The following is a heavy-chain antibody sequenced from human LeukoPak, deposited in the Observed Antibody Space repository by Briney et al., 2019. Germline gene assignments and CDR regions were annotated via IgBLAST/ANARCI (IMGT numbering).Heavy chain of an antibody. CDR3: ARVYYDILTGYSDNWFDP. D-gene: IGHD3-9*01. V-gene: IGHV1-8*03. Sequence: ASVKVSCKASGYTFTSYDINWVRQATGQGLEWMGWMNPNSGNTGYAQKFQGRVTITRNTSISTAYMELSSLRSEDTAVYYCARVYYDILTGYSDNWFDPWGQGTLVTVSS. CDR2: MNPNSGNT. J-gene: IGHJ5*02. CDR1: GYTFTSYD.